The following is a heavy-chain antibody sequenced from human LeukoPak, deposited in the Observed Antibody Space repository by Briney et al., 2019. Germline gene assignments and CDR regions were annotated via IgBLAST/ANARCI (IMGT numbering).Heavy chain of an antibody. Sequence: ASVKVSCKASGYTFTGYYMHWVRQAPGQGLEWMGWITPNSGGTNYAQKFQGRFTMTRDTSISTAYMELSRLRSDDTAVYYCARVGSSGYYFHDAFDIWGQGTMVTVSS. J-gene: IGHJ3*02. D-gene: IGHD3-22*01. CDR3: ARVGSSGYYFHDAFDI. CDR2: ITPNSGGT. V-gene: IGHV1-2*02. CDR1: GYTFTGYY.